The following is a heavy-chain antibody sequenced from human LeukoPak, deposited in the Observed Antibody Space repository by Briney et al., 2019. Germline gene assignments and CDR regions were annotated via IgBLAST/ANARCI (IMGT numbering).Heavy chain of an antibody. Sequence: SGTLSLTCAVDGGSFHAFFWSWLRQPPGKGLEWIGHITHSGSTSYNPSLRSRVSLSVDPSKHQFSLKLSSVTAADTAVYYCARAYGAMDWFDPWGQGTLVTVSS. CDR2: ITHSGST. CDR1: GGSFHAFF. J-gene: IGHJ5*02. CDR3: ARAYGAMDWFDP. D-gene: IGHD4-17*01. V-gene: IGHV4-34*01.